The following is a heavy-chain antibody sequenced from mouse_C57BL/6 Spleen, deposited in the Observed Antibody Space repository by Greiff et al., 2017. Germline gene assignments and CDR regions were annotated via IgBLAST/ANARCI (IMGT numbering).Heavy chain of an antibody. CDR3: AYGRDY. J-gene: IGHJ4*01. D-gene: IGHD1-1*02. V-gene: IGHV3-6*01. CDR2: ISYDGSN. Sequence: ESGPGLVKPSQSLTLTCSVTGYSITSGYYWNWIRQFPGNKLEWMGYISYDGSNNYNPSLKNRISITLDTSKNQFFLKLTSVYTEDTATYYCAYGRDYWGQGTSVTVSS. CDR1: GYSITSGYY.